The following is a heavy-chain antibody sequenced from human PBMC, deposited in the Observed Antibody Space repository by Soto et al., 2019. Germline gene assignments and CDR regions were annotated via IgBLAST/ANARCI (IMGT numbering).Heavy chain of an antibody. J-gene: IGHJ6*02. Sequence: SETLSLTCTVSGGSISSYYWSWIRQPPGKGLEWIGYIYYSGSTNYNPSLKSRVTISRDNAKNSLYLQMNSLRDEDTAVYYCARCRLRFLEWLSLGMDVWGQGTTVTVSS. CDR2: IYYSGST. V-gene: IGHV4-59*12. CDR1: GGSISSYY. D-gene: IGHD3-3*01. CDR3: ARCRLRFLEWLSLGMDV.